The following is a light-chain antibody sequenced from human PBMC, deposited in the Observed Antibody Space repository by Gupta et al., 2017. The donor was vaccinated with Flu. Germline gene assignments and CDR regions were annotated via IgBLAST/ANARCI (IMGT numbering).Light chain of an antibody. CDR3: YQECDLPLT. Sequence: EIVMTQAPGTLSSSPGERATLACRASQRVSTNYLACYQQQPGQAPRLLIYGASSRATAIPDRFSGSGSSRAFTLTIIRRVPPDFAVYYCYQECDLPLTFGGGTKVEIK. V-gene: IGKV3-20*01. J-gene: IGKJ4*01. CDR1: QRVSTNY. CDR2: GAS.